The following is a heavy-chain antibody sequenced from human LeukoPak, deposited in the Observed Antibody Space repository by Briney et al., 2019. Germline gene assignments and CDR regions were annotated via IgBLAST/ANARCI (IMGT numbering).Heavy chain of an antibody. CDR3: ASRGSSSSSLNFQH. D-gene: IGHD6-13*01. V-gene: IGHV3-30-3*01. Sequence: PGGSLRLSCAASGFTFSSYAMHWVRQAPGKGLEWVAVISYDGSNKYYADSVKGRFTISRDNSKSTLYLQMNSLRAEDTAVYYCASRGSSSSSLNFQHWGQGTLVIVSS. J-gene: IGHJ1*01. CDR1: GFTFSSYA. CDR2: ISYDGSNK.